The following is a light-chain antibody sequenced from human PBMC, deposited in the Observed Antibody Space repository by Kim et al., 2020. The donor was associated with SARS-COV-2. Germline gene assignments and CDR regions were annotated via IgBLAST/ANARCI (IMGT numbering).Light chain of an antibody. CDR1: QSINSY. V-gene: IGKV1-39*01. Sequence: DIQMTQSPSSLSASVGDRVTITCRSSQSINSYLNWYQQKPGKAPKLLIHTVSSLPSGVPSRFSGSGSGTDFTLTISSLQPEDFATYYCHQGYSTPRTFAQGTKVDIK. CDR3: HQGYSTPRT. J-gene: IGKJ1*01. CDR2: TVS.